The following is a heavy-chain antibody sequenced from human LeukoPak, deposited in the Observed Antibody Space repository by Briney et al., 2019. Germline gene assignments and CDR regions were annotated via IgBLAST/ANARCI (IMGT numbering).Heavy chain of an antibody. CDR1: GYTFTSYG. J-gene: IGHJ4*02. Sequence: ASVKVSCKASGYTFTSYGISWVRQAPGQGLEWMGWISAYNGNTNYAQKLQGRVTMTTDTSTSTAYMELRSPRSYDTAVYYCARDLIIAAAGSIDYWGQGTLVTVSS. CDR2: ISAYNGNT. CDR3: ARDLIIAAAGSIDY. V-gene: IGHV1-18*01. D-gene: IGHD6-13*01.